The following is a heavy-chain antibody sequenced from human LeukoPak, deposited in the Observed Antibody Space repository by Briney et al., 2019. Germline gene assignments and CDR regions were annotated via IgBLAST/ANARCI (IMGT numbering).Heavy chain of an antibody. Sequence: SETLSLTCAVYGGSFSGYYWSWIRQPPGKGLEWIGEINHSGSTNYNPPLKSRVTISVDTSKNQFSLKLSSVTAADTAVYYCARGRRRSIVVSWYFDLWGRGTLVTVSS. CDR3: ARGRRRSIVVSWYFDL. V-gene: IGHV4-34*01. J-gene: IGHJ2*01. CDR1: GGSFSGYY. CDR2: INHSGST. D-gene: IGHD3-22*01.